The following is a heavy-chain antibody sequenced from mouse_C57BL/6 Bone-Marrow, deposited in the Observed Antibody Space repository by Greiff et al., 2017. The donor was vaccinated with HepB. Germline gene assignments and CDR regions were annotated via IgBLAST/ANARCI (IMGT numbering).Heavy chain of an antibody. CDR2: INAGGTYT. V-gene: IGHV5-6*02. CDR1: GFTFSTSG. CDR3: ARDRFDYYFDY. J-gene: IGHJ2*01. D-gene: IGHD2-14*01. Sequence: DVMLVESGGDLVKPGGSLKLSCAASGFTFSTSGMSWVRQTQDKRLEWVAAINAGGTYTYYASSVRGRFTISRDTAKNTLFLLMSSLKSEDSAIYDCARDRFDYYFDYWGQGTTLTVSS.